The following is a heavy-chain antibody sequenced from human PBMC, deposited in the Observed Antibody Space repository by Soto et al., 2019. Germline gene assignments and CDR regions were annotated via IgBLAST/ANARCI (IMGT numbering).Heavy chain of an antibody. D-gene: IGHD3-3*01. CDR1: GGSISSGGYY. Sequence: QVQLQESGPGLVKPSQTLSLTCTVSGGSISSGGYYWSWIRQHPGKGLEWIGYIYYSGSTYYNPSLQSRVTISVDTSKNQFSLKLSSVTAADTAVYYCARVSIDDFWSGSYNWFDPWGQGTLVTVSS. CDR3: ARVSIDDFWSGSYNWFDP. V-gene: IGHV4-31*03. J-gene: IGHJ5*02. CDR2: IYYSGST.